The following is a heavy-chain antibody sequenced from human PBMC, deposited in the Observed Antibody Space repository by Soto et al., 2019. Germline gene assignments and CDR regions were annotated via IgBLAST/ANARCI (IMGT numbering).Heavy chain of an antibody. CDR3: ARDGCSGGTCYHDDDY. V-gene: IGHV3-53*02. D-gene: IGHD2-15*01. Sequence: EVQLVETGGGLIQPGGSLRLSCAVSGFTVSNNYMSWVRQAPGKGLEWISVIYSGGSTYHADSVKGRFTVSRDNSKNTVHLQMNSLRADDTAVYYCARDGCSGGTCYHDDDYWGQGTLVIVSS. CDR2: IYSGGST. CDR1: GFTVSNNY. J-gene: IGHJ4*02.